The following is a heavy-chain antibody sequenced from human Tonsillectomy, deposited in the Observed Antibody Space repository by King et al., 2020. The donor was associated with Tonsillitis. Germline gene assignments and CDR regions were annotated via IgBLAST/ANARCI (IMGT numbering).Heavy chain of an antibody. V-gene: IGHV3-21*01. J-gene: IGHJ3*02. CDR2: FRSSSSYI. D-gene: IGHD3-22*01. CDR3: AKDKGAGHYDSGRGAFDI. Sequence: VQLVESGGGLVKPGGSLRLSCATSGFTFSNYDMNWVRQAPGKGLEWVSSFRSSSSYIYYADSVKGRFTISRDNAKNSLSLQMNSLRAEDTAVYYCAKDKGAGHYDSGRGAFDIWGQGTMVAVSS. CDR1: GFTFSNYD.